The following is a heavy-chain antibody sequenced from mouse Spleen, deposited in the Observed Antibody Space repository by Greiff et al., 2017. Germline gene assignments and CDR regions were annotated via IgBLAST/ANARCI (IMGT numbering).Heavy chain of an antibody. CDR1: GFSLTSYG. J-gene: IGHJ4*01. Sequence: QVQLQQSGPGLVQPSQSLSITCTVSGFSLTSYGVHWVRQSPGKGLEWLGVIWSGGSTDYNAAFISRLSISKDNSKSQVFFKMNSLQADDTAIYYCARNYAYYSYYSYDVAMDYWGQGTSVTVSS. CDR3: ARNYAYYSYYSYDVAMDY. D-gene: IGHD2-12*01. CDR2: IWSGGST. V-gene: IGHV2-2*01.